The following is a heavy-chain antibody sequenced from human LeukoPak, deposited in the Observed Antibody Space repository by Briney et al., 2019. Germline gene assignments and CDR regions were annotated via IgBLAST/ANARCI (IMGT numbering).Heavy chain of an antibody. J-gene: IGHJ4*02. Sequence: KSGESLKIYCKGSGYSFTTYWIGWVRQMPGKGVEWMGIIYPGDSDTRYSPSFQGQVTISADKSISTAYLQWSSLKASDTAMYYCARARYCSCGNCYAEYWGQGTLVTVSS. D-gene: IGHD2-15*01. CDR2: IYPGDSDT. CDR3: ARARYCSCGNCYAEY. CDR1: GYSFTTYW. V-gene: IGHV5-51*01.